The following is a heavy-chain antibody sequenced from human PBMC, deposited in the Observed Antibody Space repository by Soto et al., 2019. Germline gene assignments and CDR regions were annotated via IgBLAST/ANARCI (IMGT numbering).Heavy chain of an antibody. Sequence: GGSLRLSCAASGFTFSSYAMSWVRQAPGKGLEWVSAISGSGGSTYYADSVKGRFTISRDNSKNTLYLPMNSLRAEDTAVYYCAKNQGYGGFGESISFDYWGQGTLVTVSS. D-gene: IGHD3-10*01. CDR2: ISGSGGST. J-gene: IGHJ4*02. CDR1: GFTFSSYA. V-gene: IGHV3-23*01. CDR3: AKNQGYGGFGESISFDY.